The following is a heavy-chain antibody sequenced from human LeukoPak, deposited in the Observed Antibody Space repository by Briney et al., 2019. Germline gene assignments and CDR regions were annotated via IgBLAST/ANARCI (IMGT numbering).Heavy chain of an antibody. Sequence: GGSLRLSCAASGFTFSSYWMHWVRQAPGKGLVWVSRINSDGSSTSYADSVKGRLTISRDNAKNTLYLQMNSLRAEDTAVYYCAREGMDSSGLDAFDIWGQGTMVTVSS. V-gene: IGHV3-74*01. CDR2: INSDGSST. CDR3: AREGMDSSGLDAFDI. J-gene: IGHJ3*02. D-gene: IGHD3-22*01. CDR1: GFTFSSYW.